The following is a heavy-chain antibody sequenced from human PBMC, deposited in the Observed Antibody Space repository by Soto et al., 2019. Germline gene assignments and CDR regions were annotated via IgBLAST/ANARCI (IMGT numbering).Heavy chain of an antibody. V-gene: IGHV4-59*01. CDR2: IYYSGST. CDR3: ARDPIGYGGWFDP. Sequence: SETLSLTCTFSGGSISGYYWSWIRQPPGKGLEWIGYIYYSGSTNYNPSLKSRVTISVDTSKNQFSLKLSSVTAADTAVYYCARDPIGYGGWFDPWGQGTLVTVSS. D-gene: IGHD5-12*01. J-gene: IGHJ5*02. CDR1: GGSISGYY.